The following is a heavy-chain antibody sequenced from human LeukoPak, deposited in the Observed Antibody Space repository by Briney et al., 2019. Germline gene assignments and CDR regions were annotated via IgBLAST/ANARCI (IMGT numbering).Heavy chain of an antibody. J-gene: IGHJ5*02. CDR1: GGTFSNYA. CDR3: ARDRDSSGYYYGRNWFDP. D-gene: IGHD3-22*01. V-gene: IGHV1-69*13. Sequence: SVKVSCKASGGTFSNYAISWVRQAPGQGLEWMGGIIPFFGTANYAQKFQGRVTITADESTNTAYMELSRLRSEDTAVYYCARDRDSSGYYYGRNWFDPWGQGTLVTVSS. CDR2: IIPFFGTA.